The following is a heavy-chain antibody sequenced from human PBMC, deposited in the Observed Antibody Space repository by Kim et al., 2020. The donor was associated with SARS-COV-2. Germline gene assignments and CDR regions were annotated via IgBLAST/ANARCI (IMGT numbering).Heavy chain of an antibody. CDR2: ISYDGSNK. Sequence: RGSLRLSCAASGFTFSSYGMHWVRQAPGKGLEWVAVISYDGSNKYYADSVKGRFTISRDNSKNTLYLQMNSLRAEDTAVYYCAKDNHDFWSGYTLSPLGVWGQGTTVTVSS. CDR1: GFTFSSYG. J-gene: IGHJ6*02. CDR3: AKDNHDFWSGYTLSPLGV. V-gene: IGHV3-30*18. D-gene: IGHD3-3*01.